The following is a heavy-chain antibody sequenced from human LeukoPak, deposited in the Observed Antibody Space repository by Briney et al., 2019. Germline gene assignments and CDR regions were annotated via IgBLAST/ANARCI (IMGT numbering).Heavy chain of an antibody. CDR3: ARHGTMVRGSFDS. CDR2: IYYSGST. D-gene: IGHD3-10*01. J-gene: IGHJ4*02. Sequence: SETLSLTCTVSGGSISSYYWSWIRQPPGKGLEWIAYIYYSGSTNYNPSLKSRVTISVDTSKNQFSLKLSSVTAADTAVYYCARHGTMVRGSFDSWGQGTLVTVSS. CDR1: GGSISSYY. V-gene: IGHV4-59*01.